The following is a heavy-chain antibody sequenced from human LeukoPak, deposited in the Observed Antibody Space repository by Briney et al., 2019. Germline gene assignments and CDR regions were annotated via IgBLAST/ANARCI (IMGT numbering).Heavy chain of an antibody. CDR2: MKQEGSEK. J-gene: IGHJ4*02. V-gene: IGHV3-7*01. D-gene: IGHD3-10*01. CDR1: GFTFICCW. Sequence: GGPLPLSCVACGFTFICCWMRGVGQAPARGRAGVAKMKQEGSEKNYVHSVKDRFTISRNNAKHSLYLQMDSLRAERTAVYVCARDLSIYFGSGYFGFWGQGALVTVSS. CDR3: ARDLSIYFGSGYFGF.